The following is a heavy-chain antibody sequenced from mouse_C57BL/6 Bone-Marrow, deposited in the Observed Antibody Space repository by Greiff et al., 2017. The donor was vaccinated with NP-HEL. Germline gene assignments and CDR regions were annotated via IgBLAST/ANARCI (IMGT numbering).Heavy chain of an antibody. D-gene: IGHD1-1*01. Sequence: EVQLQQSGGGLVQPGGSMKLSCVASGFTFSNYWMNWVRQSPEKGLEWVAQIRLKSDNYATHYAESVKGRFTISRDDSKSSVYLQMNNLRAEDTGIYYCTRAGSSFYFDYWGQGTTLTVSS. CDR3: TRAGSSFYFDY. CDR2: IRLKSDNYAT. V-gene: IGHV6-3*01. J-gene: IGHJ2*01. CDR1: GFTFSNYW.